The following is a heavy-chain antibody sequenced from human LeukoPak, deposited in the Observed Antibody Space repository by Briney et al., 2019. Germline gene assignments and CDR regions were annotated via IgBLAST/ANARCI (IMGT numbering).Heavy chain of an antibody. CDR1: GYTFTDYN. CDR3: VRDLYMAAPSPDY. J-gene: IGHJ4*02. Sequence: ASVKVSCKASGYTFTDYNMHWVRQAPGQGPEWMGWMSPNSGDTNYAQKFQGRVTMTRDTSITTAYMELTRLTSDDTAVYYCVRDLYMAAPSPDYWGQGTLVTVPS. D-gene: IGHD6-13*01. V-gene: IGHV1-2*02. CDR2: MSPNSGDT.